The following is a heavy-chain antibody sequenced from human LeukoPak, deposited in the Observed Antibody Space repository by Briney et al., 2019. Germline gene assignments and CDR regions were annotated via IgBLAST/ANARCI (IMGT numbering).Heavy chain of an antibody. V-gene: IGHV4-4*02. CDR1: GGSISSSNW. D-gene: IGHD2-2*01. CDR2: IYHSGST. J-gene: IGHJ5*02. Sequence: SETLSLTCAVSGGSISSSNWWSWVRQPPGKGLEWIGEIYHSGSTYYNPSLKSRVTISVDRSKNQFSLKLSSVTAADTAVYYCARVLGYCSSTSCQTYWFDPWGQGTLVTVSS. CDR3: ARVLGYCSSTSCQTYWFDP.